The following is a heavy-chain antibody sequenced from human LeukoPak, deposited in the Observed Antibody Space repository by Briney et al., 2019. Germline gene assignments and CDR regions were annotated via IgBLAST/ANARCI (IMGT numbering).Heavy chain of an antibody. V-gene: IGHV1-2*02. D-gene: IGHD2-2*01. J-gene: IGHJ3*01. CDR3: ARCTASCYANAFDV. CDR1: GYTFTGYY. Sequence: ASVKVSCKASGYTFTGYYMHWVRQAPGQGLEWMGWINPNSGGTNYAQKFQGRVTMTRDTSISTAYMELSRLRPDDTAVYYCARCTASCYANAFDVWGQGTLLTVSS. CDR2: INPNSGGT.